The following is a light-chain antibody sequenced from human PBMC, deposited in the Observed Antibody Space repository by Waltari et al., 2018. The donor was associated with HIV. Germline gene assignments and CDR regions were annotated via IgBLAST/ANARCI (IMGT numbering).Light chain of an antibody. V-gene: IGLV1-44*01. J-gene: IGLJ2*01. CDR1: SSNIGSNT. CDR3: AAGDDSLRGV. Sequence: QSVLTQPPSASGTPGQRVTISCSGSSSNIGSNTVNWYQQLPGTAPKLLIYSNNLRPSGVPDRFSGSRSGTSASLAISGLQSEDEAYYYCAAGDDSLRGVFGGGTKLTVL. CDR2: SNN.